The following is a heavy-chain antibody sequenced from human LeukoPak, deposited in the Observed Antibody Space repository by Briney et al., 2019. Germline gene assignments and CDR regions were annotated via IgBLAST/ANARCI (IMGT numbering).Heavy chain of an antibody. J-gene: IGHJ2*01. Sequence: GGSLRLSCAASGFNFSPYGMSWIRQAPGKGLEWVAGISGGGSDTYYADSVKGRFTISRDNFKNTVDLQMNSLRADDTAVCYCAKLGTYFYFDFWGRGTLVTVSS. CDR3: AKLGTYFYFDF. CDR1: GFNFSPYG. CDR2: ISGGGSDT. V-gene: IGHV3-23*01. D-gene: IGHD7-27*01.